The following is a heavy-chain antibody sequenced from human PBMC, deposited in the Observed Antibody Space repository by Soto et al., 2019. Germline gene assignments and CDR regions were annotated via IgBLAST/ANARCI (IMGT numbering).Heavy chain of an antibody. CDR2: IKRDGSEK. J-gene: IGHJ5*02. V-gene: IGHV3-7*01. D-gene: IGHD6-19*01. CDR1: GFTFSSYW. CDR3: ARDSGWSYDWFDP. Sequence: GGSLRLSCAASGFTFSSYWMSWVRQAPGKGLEWVANIKRDGSEKYYVDSVKGRFTISRDNAKNSLYLQMNSLRAEDTAVYYCARDSGWSYDWFDPWGQGTLVTVSS.